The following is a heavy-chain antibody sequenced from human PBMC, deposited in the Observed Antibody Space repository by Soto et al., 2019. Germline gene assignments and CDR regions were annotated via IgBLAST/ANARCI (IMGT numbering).Heavy chain of an antibody. CDR1: GFTFSSYA. Sequence: GGSLRLSCAASGFTFSSYAMHWVRQAPGKGLEWVAVISYDGSNKYYADSVKGRFTIPRDNSKNTLYLQMNSLRAEDTAVYYCRGWLQFFVGGIERAFDIWGQGTMVTVSS. D-gene: IGHD5-12*01. CDR2: ISYDGSNK. CDR3: RGWLQFFVGGIERAFDI. J-gene: IGHJ3*02. V-gene: IGHV3-30-3*01.